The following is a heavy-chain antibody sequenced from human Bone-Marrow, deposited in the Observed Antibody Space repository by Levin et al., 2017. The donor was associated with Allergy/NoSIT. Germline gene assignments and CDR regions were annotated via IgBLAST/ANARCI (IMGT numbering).Heavy chain of an antibody. CDR3: AREGTLSAHGYNY. J-gene: IGHJ4*02. V-gene: IGHV3-21*01. CDR1: GFTFSSYS. D-gene: IGHD5-24*01. CDR2: ISSSSSYI. Sequence: SCAASGFTFSSYSMNWVRQAPGKGLEWVSSISSSSSYIYYADSVKGRFTISRDNAKNSLYLQMNSLRAEDTAVYYCAREGTLSAHGYNYWGQGTLVTVSS.